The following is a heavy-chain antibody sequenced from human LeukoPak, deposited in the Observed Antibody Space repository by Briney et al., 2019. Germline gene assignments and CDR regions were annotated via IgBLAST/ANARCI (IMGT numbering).Heavy chain of an antibody. V-gene: IGHV3-33*01. CDR3: ARAVGPYDF. Sequence: PGRSLRLSCAASGFTFSTYGIHWVRQAPGKGLEWVAVIRSDGSHKYYADSVKARFTISRDNSKNTLYLQMNSLRVEDTAVYYCARAVGPYDFWGQGTLVTVSS. CDR2: IRSDGSHK. D-gene: IGHD3/OR15-3a*01. CDR1: GFTFSTYG. J-gene: IGHJ4*02.